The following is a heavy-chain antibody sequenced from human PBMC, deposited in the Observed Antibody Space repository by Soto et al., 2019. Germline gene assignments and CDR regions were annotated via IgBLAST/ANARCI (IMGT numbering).Heavy chain of an antibody. V-gene: IGHV4-39*01. CDR1: GGSISSSSYY. Sequence: QLQLQESGPGLVKPSETLSLTCTVSGGSISSSSYYWGWIRQPPGKGLEWIGSIYYSGSTYXXPSXXXXXXXXXXXXXXXXXXXXXXXXXXXXXVYYCARQPYCXSTSCYPFSNWFDPXXXGTLXXVSS. CDR3: ARQPYCXSTSCYPFSNWFDP. J-gene: IGHJ5*02. D-gene: IGHD2-2*01. CDR2: IYYSGST.